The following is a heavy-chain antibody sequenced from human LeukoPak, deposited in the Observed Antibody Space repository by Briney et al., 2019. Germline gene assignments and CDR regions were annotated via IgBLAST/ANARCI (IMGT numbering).Heavy chain of an antibody. CDR2: IYTSGST. D-gene: IGHD6-13*01. V-gene: IGHV4-61*02. CDR1: GGSISSGSYY. Sequence: PSQTLSLTCTVSGGSISSGSYYWSWIRQPAGKGLEWIGRIYTSGSTNYNPSLKSRVTISVDTSKNQFSLKLSSVTAADTAVYYCARGSWSSHIDYWGQGTLVTVSS. CDR3: ARGSWSSHIDY. J-gene: IGHJ4*02.